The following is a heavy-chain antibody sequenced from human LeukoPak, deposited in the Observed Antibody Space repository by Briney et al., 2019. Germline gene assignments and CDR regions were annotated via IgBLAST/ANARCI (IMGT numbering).Heavy chain of an antibody. CDR3: ARDSETSYWG. J-gene: IGHJ4*02. V-gene: IGHV3-74*01. CDR1: GFPFGSYW. CDR2: VKHDGSGA. Sequence: GGSLRLSCAASGFPFGSYWMHWVRQAPGKGLMWVSRVKHDGSGASYADSVKGRFNISRDNARNTLYLEMNSLRAEDTAVYYCARDSETSYWGWGQGTLVTVSS. D-gene: IGHD7-27*01.